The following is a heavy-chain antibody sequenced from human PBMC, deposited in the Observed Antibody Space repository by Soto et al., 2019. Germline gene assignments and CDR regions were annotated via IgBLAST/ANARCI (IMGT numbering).Heavy chain of an antibody. V-gene: IGHV1-69*06. CDR2: IIPIFGTA. Sequence: SVKVSCKASGGTFSSYAISWVRQAPGQGLEWMGGIIPIFGTANYAQKFQGRVTITADKSTSTAYMELSSLRSEDTAVYYCARVPKNYYASSGLYWPFDYWGQGTLVTVSS. CDR3: ARVPKNYYASSGLYWPFDY. CDR1: GGTFSSYA. J-gene: IGHJ4*02. D-gene: IGHD3-22*01.